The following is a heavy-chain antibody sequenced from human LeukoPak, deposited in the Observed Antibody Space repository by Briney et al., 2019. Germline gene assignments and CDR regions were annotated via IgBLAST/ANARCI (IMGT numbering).Heavy chain of an antibody. CDR3: ARVYYGSGSPRHFDY. D-gene: IGHD3-10*01. V-gene: IGHV3-48*01. J-gene: IGHJ4*02. Sequence: GGSLRLSCAASGFTFSSYSMNWVCQAPGKGLEWVSYISSSSSTIYYADSVKGRFTISRDNSKNSLYLQMSSLRAEDTAVYYCARVYYGSGSPRHFDYWGQGTLVTVSS. CDR1: GFTFSSYS. CDR2: ISSSSSTI.